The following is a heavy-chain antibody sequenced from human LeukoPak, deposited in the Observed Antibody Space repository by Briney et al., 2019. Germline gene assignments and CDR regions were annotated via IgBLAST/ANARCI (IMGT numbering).Heavy chain of an antibody. CDR3: ARGDTAMVFYFDY. Sequence: ASVKVSCKASGYTFTGYYMHWVRQAPGQGLEWMGWINPNSGGTNYAQKFQGRVTMTRDTSTSTVYMELSSLRSEDTAVYYCARGDTAMVFYFDYWGQGTLVTVSP. J-gene: IGHJ4*02. CDR1: GYTFTGYY. D-gene: IGHD5-18*01. V-gene: IGHV1-2*02. CDR2: INPNSGGT.